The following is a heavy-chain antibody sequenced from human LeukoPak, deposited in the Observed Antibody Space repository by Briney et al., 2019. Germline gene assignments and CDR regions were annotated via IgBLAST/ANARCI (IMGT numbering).Heavy chain of an antibody. V-gene: IGHV4-31*03. CDR1: GGSISSGGYY. D-gene: IGHD6-13*01. Sequence: TSQTLSLTCTVSGGSISSGGYYWSWIRQHPGKGLEWIGFIYYSASTYYNPSLKSRVTIAIDTSKNQFSLKLSSVTAADTAVYYCARATGGAAAADFDPWGQGTLVSVSS. J-gene: IGHJ5*02. CDR3: ARATGGAAAADFDP. CDR2: IYYSAST.